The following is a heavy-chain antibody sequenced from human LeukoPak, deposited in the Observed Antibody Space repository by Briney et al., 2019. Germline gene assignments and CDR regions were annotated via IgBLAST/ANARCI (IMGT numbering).Heavy chain of an antibody. V-gene: IGHV1-2*02. D-gene: IGHD1-1*01. CDR2: INPNSGGT. Sequence: ASVKVSCKASGYTFTGYYIHWVREAPGQGLEWMGWINPNSGGTNYAQKFQGRVTMTRDTPISTAYMELSRLRSDETAVYYCAREGAGHDNCAWRQASLVTVSS. CDR1: GYTFTGYY. CDR3: AREGAGHDNCA. J-gene: IGHJ5*02.